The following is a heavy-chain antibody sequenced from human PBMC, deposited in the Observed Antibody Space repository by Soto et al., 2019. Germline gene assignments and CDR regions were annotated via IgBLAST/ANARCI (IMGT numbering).Heavy chain of an antibody. D-gene: IGHD2-15*01. J-gene: IGHJ4*02. CDR2: ISYDGSNK. CDR3: AKGPLRVVAAIFYFAY. Sequence: QVQLVESGGGVVQPGRSLRLSCAASGFTFSSYGMHWVRQAPGKGLEWVAVISYDGSNKYYADSVKGRFTISRDNSKNPLYLKMTSLRAEDTVVYYCAKGPLRVVAAIFYFAYWGQGTLVTVSS. V-gene: IGHV3-30*18. CDR1: GFTFSSYG.